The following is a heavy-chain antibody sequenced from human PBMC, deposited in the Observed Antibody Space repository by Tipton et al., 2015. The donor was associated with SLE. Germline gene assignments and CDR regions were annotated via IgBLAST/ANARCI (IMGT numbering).Heavy chain of an antibody. CDR1: GFTFRNYG. CDR2: VWYDGSKT. D-gene: IGHD6-13*01. J-gene: IGHJ4*02. V-gene: IGHV3-33*01. CDR3: ARGFQQGFDY. Sequence: SLRLSCTASGFTFRNYGIHWVRRSPGKGLEWVAVVWYDGSKTYFAASVKGRFTISRDNSRDTVYLQMDSLRAEDTAVYYCARGFQQGFDYWGQGTLVTVSS.